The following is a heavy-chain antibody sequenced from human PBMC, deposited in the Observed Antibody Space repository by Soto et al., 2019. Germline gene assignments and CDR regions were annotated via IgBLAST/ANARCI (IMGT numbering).Heavy chain of an antibody. CDR1: GFTFSSYA. CDR3: ARDRTWYGNQATFDY. J-gene: IGHJ4*02. Sequence: QVQLVESGGGVVQPGRSLRLSCAASGFTFSSYAMHWVRQAPGKGLEWVAVISYDGSNKYYADSVKGRFTISRDNSKNTLYLQMNILRAEDTAVYYCARDRTWYGNQATFDYWGQGTLVTVSS. CDR2: ISYDGSNK. V-gene: IGHV3-30-3*01. D-gene: IGHD3-10*01.